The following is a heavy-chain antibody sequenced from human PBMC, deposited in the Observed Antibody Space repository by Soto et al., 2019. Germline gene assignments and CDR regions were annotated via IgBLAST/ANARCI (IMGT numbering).Heavy chain of an antibody. CDR2: TYYRSRWYN. CDR1: GDSVSSNSAA. Sequence: PSQTLSLTCVISGDSVSSNSAAWNWTRQSPSRGLDWLGRTYYRSRWYNDYAVSVKSRITINPDTSKNQFSLHLNSVTPEDTAVYLCVGSTTVQWYYRGVWGRGTTGAVSS. CDR3: VGSTTVQWYYRGV. J-gene: IGHJ6*03. V-gene: IGHV6-1*01. D-gene: IGHD4-17*01.